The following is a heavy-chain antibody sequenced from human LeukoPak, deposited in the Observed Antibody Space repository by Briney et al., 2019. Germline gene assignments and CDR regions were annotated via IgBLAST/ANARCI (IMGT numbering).Heavy chain of an antibody. CDR2: ISGSGGST. D-gene: IGHD3-3*01. J-gene: IGHJ4*02. Sequence: GGSLRLSCAASGFTFSSYAMSWVRQAPGKGLEWVSAISGSGGSTYYADSVKGRFTISRDNSKNTLYLQMSSLRAEDTAVYYCAKYYRIALLYPFDYWGQGTLVTVSS. CDR3: AKYYRIALLYPFDY. CDR1: GFTFSSYA. V-gene: IGHV3-23*01.